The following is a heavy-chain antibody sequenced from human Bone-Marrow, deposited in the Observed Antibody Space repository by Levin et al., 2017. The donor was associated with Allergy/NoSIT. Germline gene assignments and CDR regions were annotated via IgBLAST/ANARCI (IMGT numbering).Heavy chain of an antibody. D-gene: IGHD3-22*01. Sequence: GESLKISCKGSGYSFTTYWIAWVRQMPGKGLEWMGIIHPGGSDTKYSPSFQGQVTMSADKSINTVYLQWSSLKAPDTAMYYCARLVVPDYMDAWGEGTTVIVSS. CDR1: GYSFTTYW. V-gene: IGHV5-51*01. J-gene: IGHJ6*03. CDR2: IHPGGSDT. CDR3: ARLVVPDYMDA.